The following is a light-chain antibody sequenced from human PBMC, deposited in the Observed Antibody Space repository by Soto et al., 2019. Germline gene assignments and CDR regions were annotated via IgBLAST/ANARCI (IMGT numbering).Light chain of an antibody. CDR1: SSNIGNNY. Sequence: QSVLTQPPSVSAAPGQKVTISCSGSSSNIGNNYVFWYQQLPETAPKLLIYDNDKRPSGIPARFSGSKSGTSATLGITGLQTGDEADYYCATWDRSRSVGVFGGGTKLTVL. J-gene: IGLJ2*01. V-gene: IGLV1-51*01. CDR3: ATWDRSRSVGV. CDR2: DND.